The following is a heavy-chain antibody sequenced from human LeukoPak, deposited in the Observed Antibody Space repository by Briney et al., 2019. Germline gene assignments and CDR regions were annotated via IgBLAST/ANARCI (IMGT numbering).Heavy chain of an antibody. V-gene: IGHV3-66*01. D-gene: IGHD5-12*01. CDR3: ARGGYSGYDFYFDY. J-gene: IGHJ4*02. CDR2: IYSGGST. Sequence: PGGSLRLSCAASGFTVSSNYMSWVRQAPGKGLEWVSVIYSGGSTYYADSAKGRFTISRDNSKNTLYLQMNSLRAEDTAVYYCARGGYSGYDFYFDYWGQGTLVTVSS. CDR1: GFTVSSNY.